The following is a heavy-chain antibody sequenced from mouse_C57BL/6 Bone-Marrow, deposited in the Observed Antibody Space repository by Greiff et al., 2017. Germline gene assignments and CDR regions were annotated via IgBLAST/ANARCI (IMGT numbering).Heavy chain of an antibody. V-gene: IGHV1-78*01. J-gene: IGHJ2*01. Sequence: VQLQQSDAELVKPGASVKISCKASGYTFTDHTIHWMKQRPEQGLEWIGYIYPRDGSTTYNEKFKGKATLTADTSSSTAYMQLNTLTSQASAVYFCARKPFYYNGSPYFDYWGQGTTLTVSS. CDR1: GYTFTDHT. CDR2: IYPRDGST. D-gene: IGHD1-1*01. CDR3: ARKPFYYNGSPYFDY.